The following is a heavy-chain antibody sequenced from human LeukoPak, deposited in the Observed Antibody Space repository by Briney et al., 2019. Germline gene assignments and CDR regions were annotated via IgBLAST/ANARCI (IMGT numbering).Heavy chain of an antibody. CDR3: SRGPEYDNSGSYYRYYYYYSMDD. CDR2: IIPIFGTA. CDR1: GDTFTSYA. V-gene: IGHV1-69*05. D-gene: IGHD3-22*01. J-gene: IGHJ6*03. Sequence: GASVKVSCKASGDTFTSYAINWVRQAPGQGLEWMGGIIPIFGTANYAQKFQGRVTITTDESTSTAYMELSSLRSEDTAVHYCSRGPEYDNSGSYYRYYYYYSMDDWGKGTTVTVSS.